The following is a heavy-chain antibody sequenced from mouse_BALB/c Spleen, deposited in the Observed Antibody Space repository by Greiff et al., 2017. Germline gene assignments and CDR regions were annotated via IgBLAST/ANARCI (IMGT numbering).Heavy chain of an antibody. Sequence: EVKLVESGGGLVQPGGSLKLSCAASGFTFSSYGMSWVRQTPDKRLELVATINSNGGSTYYPDSVKGRFTISRDNAKNTLYLQMSSLKSEDTAMYYCARSYLLLRSYYFDYWGQGTTLTVSS. D-gene: IGHD1-1*01. CDR2: INSNGGST. CDR1: GFTFSSYG. J-gene: IGHJ2*01. CDR3: ARSYLLLRSYYFDY. V-gene: IGHV5-6-3*01.